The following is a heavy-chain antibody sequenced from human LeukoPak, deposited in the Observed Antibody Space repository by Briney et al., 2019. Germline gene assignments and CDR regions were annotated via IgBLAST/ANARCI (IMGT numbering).Heavy chain of an antibody. J-gene: IGHJ4*02. Sequence: SESLSLTCTVSGGSISSYYWSWIRQPPGKGLEWIGYIYYSGSTNYNPSLKSRVTMSVDTSKNQFSLKLSSVTAADTAVYYCARDYDTGGYYFDYWGQGTLVTVSS. CDR3: ARDYDTGGYYFDY. V-gene: IGHV4-59*12. CDR2: IYYSGST. CDR1: GGSISSYY. D-gene: IGHD3-16*01.